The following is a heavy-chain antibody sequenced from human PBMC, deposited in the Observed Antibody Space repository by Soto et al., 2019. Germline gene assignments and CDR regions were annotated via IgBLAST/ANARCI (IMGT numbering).Heavy chain of an antibody. V-gene: IGHV5-51*01. CDR3: ARHKNSGSYGLYYYYGMDV. D-gene: IGHD1-26*01. J-gene: IGHJ6*02. CDR1: GYSFTSYW. CDR2: IYPGDSDT. Sequence: ESLKISCKGSGYSFTSYWIGWVRQMPGKGLEWMGIIYPGDSDTRYSPSFQGQVTISADKSISTAYLQWSSLKASDTAMYYCARHKNSGSYGLYYYYGMDVWGQGTTVTVSS.